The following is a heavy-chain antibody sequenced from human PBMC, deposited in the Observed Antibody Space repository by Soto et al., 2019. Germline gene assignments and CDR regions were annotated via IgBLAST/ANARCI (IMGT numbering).Heavy chain of an antibody. D-gene: IGHD5-12*01. CDR1: GGSFSGDY. CDR2: INHSGST. V-gene: IGHV4-34*01. J-gene: IGHJ4*02. Sequence: QGQLPQWGAGLSKPSETLSLTCAVYGGSFSGDYWSWIRQPPGKGRVWIGEINHSGSTNYNPSLKNRVTIPVDTSTNQFSLKLSSVTAADTAVYYCARLRPGAILAARGVGYWGQGTLVPVSS. CDR3: ARLRPGAILAARGVGY.